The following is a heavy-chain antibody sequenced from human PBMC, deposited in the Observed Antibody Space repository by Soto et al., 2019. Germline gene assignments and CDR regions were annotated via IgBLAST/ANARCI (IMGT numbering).Heavy chain of an antibody. D-gene: IGHD2-21*01. Sequence: QVELKQSGPGLVRPSGTLSLTCRDSGTSISSTYWWTWVRQSPGKGLEWIGEIYHTGLTKYNPLLKSRVSLSVDKSINQFSLKLTSVTAADTVVYYCATVPPRIVVVLAEFTTWGPGTRVTVSS. J-gene: IGHJ4*02. CDR3: ATVPPRIVVVLAEFTT. CDR2: IYHTGLT. V-gene: IGHV4-4*02. CDR1: GTSISSTYW.